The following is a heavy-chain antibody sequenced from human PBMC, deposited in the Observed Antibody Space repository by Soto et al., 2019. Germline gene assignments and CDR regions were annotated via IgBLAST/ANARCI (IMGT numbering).Heavy chain of an antibody. CDR3: AFQATADFDS. Sequence: SETLSLTCAVSGGSISSTNWWTWVRQSPGRGLEWIGEIYHSGNTNYSPSLKSRVNIAVDMSTNHFSLTLISVTAADTAVYYCAFQATADFDSWGQGTLVT. V-gene: IGHV4-4*02. CDR2: IYHSGNT. CDR1: GGSISSTNW. J-gene: IGHJ4*02.